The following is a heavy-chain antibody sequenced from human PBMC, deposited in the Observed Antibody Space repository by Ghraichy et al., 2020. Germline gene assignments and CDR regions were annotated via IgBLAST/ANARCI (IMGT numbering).Heavy chain of an antibody. V-gene: IGHV3-23*01. CDR3: AKGDCSSTSCYLHFDY. CDR2: ISGSGGST. Sequence: GGSLRLSCTASGFTFSSYAMSWVRQAPGKGLEWVSAISGSGGSTYYADSVKGRFTISRDNSKNTLYLQMNSLRAEDTAVYYCAKGDCSSTSCYLHFDYWGQGTVVTVSS. J-gene: IGHJ4*02. CDR1: GFTFSSYA. D-gene: IGHD2-2*01.